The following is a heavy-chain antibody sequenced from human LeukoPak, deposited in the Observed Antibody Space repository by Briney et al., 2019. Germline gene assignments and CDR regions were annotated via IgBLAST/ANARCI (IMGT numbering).Heavy chain of an antibody. D-gene: IGHD2-15*01. J-gene: IGHJ4*02. CDR3: ARASRSGSPPQ. CDR1: GFTFSSYA. V-gene: IGHV3-30-3*01. CDR2: ISYDGSNK. Sequence: GGSLRLSCAASGFTFSSYAMHWVRQAPGKGLEWVAVISYDGSNKYYADSVKGRFTISRDDVKNSLYLQMNSLRAEDTAVYYCARASRSGSPPQWGQGTLVTVSS.